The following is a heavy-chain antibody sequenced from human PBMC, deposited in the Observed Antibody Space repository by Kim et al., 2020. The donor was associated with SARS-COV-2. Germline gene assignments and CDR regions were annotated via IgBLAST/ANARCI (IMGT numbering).Heavy chain of an antibody. CDR3: ARRFTDYSSSSADY. J-gene: IGHJ4*02. V-gene: IGHV4-39*01. Sequence: SETLSLTCTVSGGSISSSSYYWGWIRQPPGKGLEWIGSIYYSGSTYYNPSLKSRVTISVDTSKNQFSLKLSSVTAADTAVYYCARRFTDYSSSSADYWGQGTLVTVSS. D-gene: IGHD6-6*01. CDR1: GGSISSSSYY. CDR2: IYYSGST.